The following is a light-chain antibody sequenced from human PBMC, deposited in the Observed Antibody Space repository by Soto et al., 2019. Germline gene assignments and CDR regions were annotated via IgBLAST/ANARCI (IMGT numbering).Light chain of an antibody. CDR1: QSVSSSY. CDR3: QQYGSSQT. CDR2: GAS. J-gene: IGKJ1*01. Sequence: PGERATLSCRASQSVSSSYLAWYQQKPGQAPRLLIYGASSRATGIPDRFSGSGSGTDFTLTISGLEPEDFAVYYCQQYGSSQTFGQGTKVDIK. V-gene: IGKV3-20*01.